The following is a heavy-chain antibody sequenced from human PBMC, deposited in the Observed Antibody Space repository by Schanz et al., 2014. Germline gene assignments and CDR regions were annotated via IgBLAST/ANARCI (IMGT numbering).Heavy chain of an antibody. D-gene: IGHD6-13*01. Sequence: QVQLVQSGAEVKKPGSSVQVSCTASGGTFSSYTISWIRQAPGQGLEWMGWISAYNGNTNYAQKLQGRVTMTTDTSTSTAYMELRSLRSEDTAVYYCARSGSSNWYFFDYWGQGTLVIVSS. J-gene: IGHJ4*02. CDR3: ARSGSSNWYFFDY. V-gene: IGHV1-18*01. CDR1: GGTFSSYT. CDR2: ISAYNGNT.